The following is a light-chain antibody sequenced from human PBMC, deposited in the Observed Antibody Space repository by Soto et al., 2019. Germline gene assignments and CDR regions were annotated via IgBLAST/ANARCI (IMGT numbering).Light chain of an antibody. Sequence: DIQMTQSPSTLSGSVGDRVTITCRASQTISSWLAWYQQKPGKAPKLLIYKASTLKSGVPSRFSGSGSGTEFILTINGLQPDDFATYYCQKYNSAPWTFGQGTKVDIK. CDR1: QTISSW. CDR3: QKYNSAPWT. V-gene: IGKV1-5*03. J-gene: IGKJ1*01. CDR2: KAS.